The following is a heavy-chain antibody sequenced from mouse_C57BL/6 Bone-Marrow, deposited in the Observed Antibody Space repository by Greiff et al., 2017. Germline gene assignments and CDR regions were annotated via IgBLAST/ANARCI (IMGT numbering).Heavy chain of an antibody. D-gene: IGHD2-4*01. CDR1: GYTFTSYW. V-gene: IGHV1-52*01. J-gene: IGHJ1*03. CDR3: ARRGYDYERGYWYFDV. CDR2: IDPSDSET. Sequence: VQLQQPGAELVRPGSSVKLSCKASGYTFTSYWMHWVKQRPIQGLEWIGNIDPSDSETHYNQKFKVKDTLTVDKSSSTAYMQLSSLTSEDSAVYYCARRGYDYERGYWYFDVWGTGTTVTVSS.